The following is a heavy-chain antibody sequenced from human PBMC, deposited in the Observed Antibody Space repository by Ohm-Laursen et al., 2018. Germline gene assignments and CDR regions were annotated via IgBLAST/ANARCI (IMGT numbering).Heavy chain of an antibody. J-gene: IGHJ6*02. Sequence: GSSVKVSCKASGYTFTGYYMHWVRQAPGQGLEWMGWINPNSGGTNYAQKFQGRVTMIRDTSISTAYMELSRLRSDDTAVYYCARAPIVVVPAAIWGGMDVWGQGTTVTVSS. CDR1: GYTFTGYY. D-gene: IGHD2-2*01. CDR3: ARAPIVVVPAAIWGGMDV. CDR2: INPNSGGT. V-gene: IGHV1-2*02.